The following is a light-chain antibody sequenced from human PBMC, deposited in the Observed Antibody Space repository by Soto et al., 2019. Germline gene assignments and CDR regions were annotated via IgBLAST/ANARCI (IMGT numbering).Light chain of an antibody. CDR3: HQYYKWPLT. J-gene: IGKJ4*01. CDR1: QSVGTN. V-gene: IGKV3-15*01. Sequence: EVVMRQSPATLSVSPGERVTLSCRTSQSVGTNFAWYQQEPGQAPRLLIYDASTRATGIPARFSGSGSGTEFTLTISSLQSEDFAVYYCHQYYKWPLTFGGGTKVDIK. CDR2: DAS.